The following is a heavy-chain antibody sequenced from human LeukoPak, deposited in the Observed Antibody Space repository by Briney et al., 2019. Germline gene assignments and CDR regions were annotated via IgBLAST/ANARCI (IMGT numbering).Heavy chain of an antibody. Sequence: PGQSLRLSCAASGFTFSNAWISWVRQGPGAGLEWVGRSKSKTGGGTTDYAAPVKGRFIISRDDSKNTLYLQMNSLKTEDTAMYYCTKRWHDYGDYSDYWGQGTLVTVSS. CDR1: GFTFSNAW. CDR3: TKRWHDYGDYSDY. J-gene: IGHJ4*02. V-gene: IGHV3-15*01. CDR2: SKSKTGGGTT. D-gene: IGHD4-17*01.